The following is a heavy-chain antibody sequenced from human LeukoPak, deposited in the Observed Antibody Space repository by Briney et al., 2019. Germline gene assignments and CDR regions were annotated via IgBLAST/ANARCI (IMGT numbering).Heavy chain of an antibody. Sequence: GGSLRLSCAASGFTFSDYYMSWIRQAPWKGLEGVANIHDDGRVTNYVDSVKGRFTISRDEARNSVYLQLKSLSAEDTALYYCARGRGWVDHWGQGTLVTVPS. CDR2: IHDDGRVT. J-gene: IGHJ4*02. CDR1: GFTFSDYY. D-gene: IGHD3-16*01. CDR3: ARGRGWVDH. V-gene: IGHV3-7*01.